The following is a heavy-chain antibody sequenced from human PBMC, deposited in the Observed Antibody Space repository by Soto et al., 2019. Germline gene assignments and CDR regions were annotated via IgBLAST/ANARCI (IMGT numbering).Heavy chain of an antibody. CDR1: GFTFSSYA. CDR3: AKDRGGWRPLRHTNHDAFDI. Sequence: EVQLLESGGGLVQPGGSLRLSCAASGFTFSSYAMSWVRQAPGKGLEWVSAISGSGGSTYYADSVKGRFTISRDNSKNTLYLQMNSLRAEDTAVYYCAKDRGGWRPLRHTNHDAFDIWGQGTMVTVSS. J-gene: IGHJ3*02. CDR2: ISGSGGST. V-gene: IGHV3-23*01. D-gene: IGHD5-12*01.